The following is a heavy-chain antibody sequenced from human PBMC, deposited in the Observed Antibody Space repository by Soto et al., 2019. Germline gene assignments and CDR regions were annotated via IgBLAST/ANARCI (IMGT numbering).Heavy chain of an antibody. V-gene: IGHV1-8*01. CDR1: GYTFTSYD. CDR2: MDPNSGNT. CDR3: ARGGRISGVY. Sequence: ASAKVSCKASGYTFTSYDINWVRQATGQGLEWMGWMDPNSGNTGSVQKFQGRVTMTRNTSISTAYMELSSLRSEDTAVYYCARGGRISGVYWGQGTLVTVSS. J-gene: IGHJ4*02. D-gene: IGHD1-26*01.